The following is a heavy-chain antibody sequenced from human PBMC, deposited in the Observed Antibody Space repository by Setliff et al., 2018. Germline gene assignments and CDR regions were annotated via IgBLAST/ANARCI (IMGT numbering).Heavy chain of an antibody. V-gene: IGHV3-53*01. CDR1: DLIVTSNY. CDR3: ARSSFDSNGYFDY. Sequence: LRLSCAVSDLIVTSNYMSWIRQAPGKGLEWVAVIYSGGNTDYADSVRGRFTISRDIPKNTVYLQMTSLRVEDTAVYYCARSSFDSNGYFDYWGQGTLVTVSS. CDR2: IYSGGNT. J-gene: IGHJ4*02. D-gene: IGHD3-22*01.